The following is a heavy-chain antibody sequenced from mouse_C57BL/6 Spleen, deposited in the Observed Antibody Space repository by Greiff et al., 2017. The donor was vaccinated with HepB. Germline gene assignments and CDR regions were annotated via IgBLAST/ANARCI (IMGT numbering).Heavy chain of an antibody. V-gene: IGHV1-76*01. CDR3: ARWDYDYDQAWFAY. Sequence: QVQLQRSGAELVRPGASVKLSCKASGYTFTDYYINWVKQRPGQGLEWIARIYPGSGNTYYNEKFKGKATLPAEQSSSTAYMQLSSLTSEDSAVYFCARWDYDYDQAWFAYWGQGTLVTVSA. CDR2: IYPGSGNT. CDR1: GYTFTDYY. J-gene: IGHJ3*01. D-gene: IGHD2-4*01.